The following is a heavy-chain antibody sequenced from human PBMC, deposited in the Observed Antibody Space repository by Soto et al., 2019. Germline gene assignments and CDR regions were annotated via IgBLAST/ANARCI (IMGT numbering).Heavy chain of an antibody. Sequence: ASVKVSCKASGYSFINYHIIWVRQAPGQGLQWVGTISPSNGQTSLAQKFQGRVTMTRNTSTKVAYLELRSLKAEDTGVYYCARMFHYGTSGYIGILGGFDVWGQGTQVTVS. CDR1: GYSFINYH. D-gene: IGHD3-22*01. CDR3: ARMFHYGTSGYIGILGGFDV. V-gene: IGHV1-46*01. J-gene: IGHJ3*01. CDR2: ISPSNGQT.